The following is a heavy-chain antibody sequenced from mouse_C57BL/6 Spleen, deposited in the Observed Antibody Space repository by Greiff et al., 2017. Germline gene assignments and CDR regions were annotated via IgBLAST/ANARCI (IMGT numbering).Heavy chain of an antibody. V-gene: IGHV2-4*01. J-gene: IGHJ1*03. CDR3: AKNYYYGSTWYFDV. Sequence: QVQLQQSGPGLVQPSQSLSITCTVSGFSLTSYGVHWVRQPPGKGLEWLGVIWSGGSTDYNAAFISRLSISKDNSKSQVFFKMNSLQADDTAIYYCAKNYYYGSTWYFDVWGTGTTVTVSS. CDR1: GFSLTSYG. CDR2: IWSGGST. D-gene: IGHD1-1*01.